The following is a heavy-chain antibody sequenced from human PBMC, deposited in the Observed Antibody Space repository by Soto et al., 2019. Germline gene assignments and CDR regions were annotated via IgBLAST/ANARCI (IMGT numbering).Heavy chain of an antibody. CDR2: ISGSGRTP. V-gene: IGHV3-23*01. CDR1: GFSFSTYT. J-gene: IGHJ4*02. D-gene: IGHD2-8*01. CDR3: AKARCTTSNCYVPDY. Sequence: GGSLRLSCAASGFSFSTYTMSWVRRAPGKGLEWVSAISGSGRTPSYADSVQGRFTISRDNPKKTLYLQMNSLRAEDTAVYYCAKARCTTSNCYVPDYWGQGTLVTVSS.